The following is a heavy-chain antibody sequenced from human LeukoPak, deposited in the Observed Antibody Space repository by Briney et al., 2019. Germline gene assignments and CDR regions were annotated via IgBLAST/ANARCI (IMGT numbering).Heavy chain of an antibody. CDR2: ISSSGGST. CDR3: ASSRRRSTSPGDAFDI. CDR1: GFTFSSYA. Sequence: PGGSLRLSCAASGFTFSSYAMHWVRQAPGKGLEYVSAISSSGGSTYYANSVKGRFTISRDNSKNTLYLQMGSLRAEDMAVYYCASSRRRSTSPGDAFDIWGQGTMVTVSS. J-gene: IGHJ3*02. V-gene: IGHV3-64*01. D-gene: IGHD5-24*01.